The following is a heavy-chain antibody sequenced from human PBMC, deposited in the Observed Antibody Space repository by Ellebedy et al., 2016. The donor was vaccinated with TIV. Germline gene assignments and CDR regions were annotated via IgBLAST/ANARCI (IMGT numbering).Heavy chain of an antibody. J-gene: IGHJ4*02. CDR2: IKQDGSEK. CDR1: GFTFSGYW. Sequence: GESLKISCAASGFTFSGYWMSWVRQAPGKGLEWVANIKQDGSEKYYVDSVKGRFTTSRDNAGNSLYLQMNSLRAEDTAVYYCARLGVIAAAGASDYWGQGTLVIVSS. CDR3: ARLGVIAAAGASDY. V-gene: IGHV3-7*05. D-gene: IGHD6-13*01.